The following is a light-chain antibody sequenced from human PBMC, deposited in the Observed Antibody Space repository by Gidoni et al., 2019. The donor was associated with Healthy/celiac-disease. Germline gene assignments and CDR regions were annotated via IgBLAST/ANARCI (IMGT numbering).Light chain of an antibody. Sequence: EIVLTPSPGTLSLSPGERATLSCRASQSVSSSYLAWYQQKPGQAPRLLIYGASSRATGIPDRFSGSGSGTDFTLTISRLDPEDFAVYYCQQYGSSPMYTFGQXTKLEIK. J-gene: IGKJ2*01. V-gene: IGKV3-20*01. CDR1: QSVSSSY. CDR2: GAS. CDR3: QQYGSSPMYT.